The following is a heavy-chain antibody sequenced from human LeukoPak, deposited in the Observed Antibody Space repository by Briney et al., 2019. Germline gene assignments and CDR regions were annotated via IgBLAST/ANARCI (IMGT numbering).Heavy chain of an antibody. CDR3: TRLSHVAGAPKVSWFDP. J-gene: IGHJ5*02. D-gene: IGHD1-26*01. CDR2: IYHSGTT. V-gene: IGHV4-38-2*02. CDR1: AYSISDGFV. Sequence: SETLSLTCTVSAYSISDGFVWGFIRQSPGKGLEWVASIYHSGTTYYNPSLRSRVTMSVDTSNNQFSLKLSSVTAADTAMYFCTRLSHVAGAPKVSWFDPWGQGTLVTVSS.